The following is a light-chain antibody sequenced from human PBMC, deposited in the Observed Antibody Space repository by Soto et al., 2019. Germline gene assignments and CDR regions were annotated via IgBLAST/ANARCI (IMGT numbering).Light chain of an antibody. CDR3: QQTYTTPEIN. J-gene: IGKJ5*01. Sequence: DIQLTQSPSTLSASVGDRVTITCRASQSISSWLAWYQQKPGKAPNLLMYGASYLKSGVPTRFSGSGSGTDFTLTISSLQPEDFAIYYCQQTYTTPEINFGQGTRLEIK. CDR2: GAS. CDR1: QSISSW. V-gene: IGKV1-39*01.